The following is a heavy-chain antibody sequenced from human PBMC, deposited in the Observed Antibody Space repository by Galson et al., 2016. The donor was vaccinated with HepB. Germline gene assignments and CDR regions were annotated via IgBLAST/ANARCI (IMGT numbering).Heavy chain of an antibody. D-gene: IGHD3-10*01. J-gene: IGHJ4*02. CDR2: IYNSGTT. V-gene: IGHV4-39*01. CDR3: ARHSWFFSRFDY. Sequence: GLEWIGSIYNSGTTSYSPSLKSRLTISVDTSRDQFSLNLRSVTAADTAVYFCARHSWFFSRFDYWGQGTLVTVSS.